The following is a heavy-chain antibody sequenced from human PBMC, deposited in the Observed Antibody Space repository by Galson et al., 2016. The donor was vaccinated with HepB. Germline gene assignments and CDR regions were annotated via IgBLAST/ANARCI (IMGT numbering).Heavy chain of an antibody. CDR1: GFTFSSYG. V-gene: IGHV3-33*01. Sequence: SLRLSCAASGFTFSSYGMHWVRQAPGKGLEWMAVIWYDGINKYDGDSVQGRFTISRDNSRNTLYLQMNSLRAEDTAVYYCARDLGGSSCLDYWGQGTLVTVSS. D-gene: IGHD6-6*01. CDR2: IWYDGINK. CDR3: ARDLGGSSCLDY. J-gene: IGHJ4*02.